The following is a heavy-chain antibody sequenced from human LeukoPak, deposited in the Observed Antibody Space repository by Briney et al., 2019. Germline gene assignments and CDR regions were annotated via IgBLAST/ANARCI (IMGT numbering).Heavy chain of an antibody. CDR3: ARADYGSGSRFDP. CDR1: GGSISSYY. V-gene: IGHV4-59*01. Sequence: SETLSLTCTVSGGSISSYYWSWIRQPPGKGLEWIGYIYYSGSTNYNPSLKSRVTISVDTSKNQFSLKLSSVTAADTAVYYCARADYGSGSRFDPWGQGTLVTASS. J-gene: IGHJ5*02. CDR2: IYYSGST. D-gene: IGHD3-10*01.